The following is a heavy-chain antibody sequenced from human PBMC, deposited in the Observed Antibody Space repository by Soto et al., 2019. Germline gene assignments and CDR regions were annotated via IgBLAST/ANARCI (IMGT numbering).Heavy chain of an antibody. CDR1: GGTFSSYA. V-gene: IGHV1-69*01. D-gene: IGHD1-1*01. CDR3: ARVSVQLERHYAFDI. J-gene: IGHJ3*02. Sequence: QVQLVQSGAEVKKPGSSVKVSCKASGGTFSSYAISWVRQAPGQGLEWMGGIIPIFGTANYAEKFQGRVTINADESTSTAYMELSSLRSEYTAVYYCARVSVQLERHYAFDIWGQGTRVTVSS. CDR2: IIPIFGTA.